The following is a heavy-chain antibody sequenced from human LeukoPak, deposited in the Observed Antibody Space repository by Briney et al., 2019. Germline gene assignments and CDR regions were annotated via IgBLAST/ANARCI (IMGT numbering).Heavy chain of an antibody. J-gene: IGHJ4*02. CDR1: GYTFTGYY. Sequence: ASVKVSCKASGYTFTGYYMHWVRQAPGQGREWMGWINPNSGGTNYAQKFQGRVTMTRDTSISTAYMELSRLRSDDTAVYYCARTLTIFGVATDFDYWGQGTLVTVSS. CDR2: INPNSGGT. CDR3: ARTLTIFGVATDFDY. D-gene: IGHD3-3*01. V-gene: IGHV1-2*02.